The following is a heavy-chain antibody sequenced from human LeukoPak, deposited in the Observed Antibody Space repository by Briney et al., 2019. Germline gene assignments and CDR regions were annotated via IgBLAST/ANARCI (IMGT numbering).Heavy chain of an antibody. Sequence: PGESLKISCKGSGYSFTSYWIGWVRQMPGKGLEWMGIIYPGDSDTRYSPSFQGQVTISADKSISTAYLQWSSLKASDTAMYYCARHSGGAVFMTTVVTRRDDDAFDIWGQGTMVTVSS. CDR1: GYSFTSYW. CDR2: IYPGDSDT. D-gene: IGHD4-23*01. J-gene: IGHJ3*02. V-gene: IGHV5-51*01. CDR3: ARHSGGAVFMTTVVTRRDDDAFDI.